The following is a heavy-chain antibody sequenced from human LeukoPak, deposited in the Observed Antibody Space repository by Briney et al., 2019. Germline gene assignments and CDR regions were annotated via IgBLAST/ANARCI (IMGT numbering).Heavy chain of an antibody. CDR1: GGSIRPSNYY. CDR2: IYYSGIT. CDR3: ARQHHMTTVTTNFDY. Sequence: SETLSLTCTVSGGSIRPSNYYWGWIRQPPGKGLVWIGSIYYSGITYYNPSLKSRVTISVDTSKNQFSLKLSSVTAADTAVYYCARQHHMTTVTTNFDYWGQGTLVTVFS. V-gene: IGHV4-39*01. D-gene: IGHD4-17*01. J-gene: IGHJ4*02.